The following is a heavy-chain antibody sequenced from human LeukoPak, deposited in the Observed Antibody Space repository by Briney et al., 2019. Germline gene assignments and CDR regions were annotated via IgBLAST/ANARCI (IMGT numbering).Heavy chain of an antibody. CDR2: ISAYNGNT. CDR3: ARVTMAYYYVSSGYTWADY. V-gene: IGHV1-18*01. CDR1: GYTFTSYG. J-gene: IGHJ4*02. Sequence: GASVKVSCKASGYTFTSYGISWVRQAPGQGLEWMGWISAYNGNTNYAQKLQGRVTMTTDTSTSTAYMELGSLRSDDTAVYYCARVTMAYYYVSSGYTWADYWGQGTLVTVSS. D-gene: IGHD3-22*01.